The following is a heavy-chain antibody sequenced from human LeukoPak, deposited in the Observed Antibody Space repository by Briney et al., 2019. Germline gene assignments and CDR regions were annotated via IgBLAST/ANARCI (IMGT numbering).Heavy chain of an antibody. D-gene: IGHD4-17*01. CDR2: IYYSGST. CDR1: DGSISSSSCY. Sequence: PSETLSLTCTVSDGSISSSSCYWAWIRQPPGKGLEWIGSIYYSGSTYYNPSLKGRVSISVDTSKNHFSLKLSSVTAADTAVYYCARDLKVTTRYFDIWGRGTVVSVSS. J-gene: IGHJ2*01. V-gene: IGHV4-39*07. CDR3: ARDLKVTTRYFDI.